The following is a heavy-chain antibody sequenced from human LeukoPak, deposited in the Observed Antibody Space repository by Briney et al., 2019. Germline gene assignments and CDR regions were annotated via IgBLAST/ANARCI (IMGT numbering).Heavy chain of an antibody. D-gene: IGHD3-10*01. CDR2: ISSSSSYI. Sequence: NPGGSLRLSCAASGFTFSSYSMNWVRQAPGKGLEWVSSISSSSSYIYYADSVKGRFTISRDNAKNLLYLQMNSLRAEDTAVYYCARIYYGSGSSAFDIWGQGTMVTVSS. CDR1: GFTFSSYS. CDR3: ARIYYGSGSSAFDI. J-gene: IGHJ3*02. V-gene: IGHV3-21*01.